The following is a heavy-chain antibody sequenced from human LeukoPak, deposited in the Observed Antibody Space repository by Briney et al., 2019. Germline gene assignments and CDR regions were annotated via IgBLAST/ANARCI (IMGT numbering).Heavy chain of an antibody. J-gene: IGHJ4*02. CDR3: AREVWSGYPFDY. Sequence: PGGSLRLSCAASGFPVSSNYMSWVRQAPAKGLAWVSVIYSGGSTYYADSVKGRFTISRDNSKNTLYLQMNSLRAEDTAVYYCAREVWSGYPFDYWGQGTLVTVSS. CDR2: IYSGGST. D-gene: IGHD3-3*01. V-gene: IGHV3-53*01. CDR1: GFPVSSNY.